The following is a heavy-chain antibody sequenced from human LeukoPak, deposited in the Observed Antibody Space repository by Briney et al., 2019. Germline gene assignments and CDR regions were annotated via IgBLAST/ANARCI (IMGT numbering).Heavy chain of an antibody. V-gene: IGHV3-21*01. CDR3: ARAWRGCGSSDCPFDY. CDR2: ISSSSSYI. J-gene: IGHJ4*02. CDR1: GFTFSSYS. D-gene: IGHD6-6*01. Sequence: PGGSLRLSCAASGFTFSSYSMNWVRQAPGKGLEWVSSISSSSSYIYYADSVKGRFTISRDNAKNSLYLQMNSLRAEDTAVYYCARAWRGCGSSDCPFDYWGQGTLVTVSS.